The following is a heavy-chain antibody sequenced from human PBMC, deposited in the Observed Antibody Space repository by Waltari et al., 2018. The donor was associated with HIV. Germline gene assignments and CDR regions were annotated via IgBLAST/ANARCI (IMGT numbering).Heavy chain of an antibody. CDR3: ARGYCGTTSCWQRGGWFDP. D-gene: IGHD2-2*01. CDR1: GYTFTNYA. Sequence: QVQLVQSGSELKKPGASVKVSCKASGYTFTNYAMNWVRQAPGQGLEWMGWIITNTGNPTYAQGFTGRFVFSLDTSVSTAYLQISSLKAEDTAVYYCARGYCGTTSCWQRGGWFDPWGQGTLLTVSS. J-gene: IGHJ5*02. CDR2: IITNTGNP. V-gene: IGHV7-4-1*02.